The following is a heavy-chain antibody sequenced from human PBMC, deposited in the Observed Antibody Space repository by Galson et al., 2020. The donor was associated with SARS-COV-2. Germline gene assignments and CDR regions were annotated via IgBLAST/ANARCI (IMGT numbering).Heavy chain of an antibody. CDR3: VRVGPTAGAFYAFDI. Sequence: SETLSLTCAVSGDSISSHNWWSWVRQYPGKGLEWIGEIHHSGTTNYNPSLKSRLTISVDKSQNQFSLNMKSVTAADTAVYFCVRVGPTAGAFYAFDIWGQGAMVTVSS. D-gene: IGHD6-13*01. J-gene: IGHJ3*02. CDR1: GDSISSHNW. CDR2: IHHSGTT. V-gene: IGHV4-4*02.